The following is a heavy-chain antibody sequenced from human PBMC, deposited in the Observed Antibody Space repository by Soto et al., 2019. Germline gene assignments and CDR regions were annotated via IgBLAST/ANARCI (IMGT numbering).Heavy chain of an antibody. J-gene: IGHJ6*02. CDR3: ARTRPRNGYYYYYGMDV. D-gene: IGHD6-6*01. CDR2: INHSGST. Sequence: PSETLSLTCAVYGGSFSGYYWSWIRQPPGKGLEWIGEINHSGSTNYNPSFKSRVTISVDTSKNQFSLKLSSVTAADTAVYYCARTRPRNGYYYYYGMDVWGQGTTVTVSS. CDR1: GGSFSGYY. V-gene: IGHV4-34*01.